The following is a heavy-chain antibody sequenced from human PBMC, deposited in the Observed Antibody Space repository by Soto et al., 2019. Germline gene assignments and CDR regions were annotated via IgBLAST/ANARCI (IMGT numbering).Heavy chain of an antibody. CDR1: GGSISSYD. CDR2: IYYSGST. CDR3: ARDPDYDFWSGYYRFPPHRLDY. D-gene: IGHD3-3*01. J-gene: IGHJ4*02. V-gene: IGHV4-59*12. Sequence: SETLCLTCTVSGGSISSYDGSWIRQPPGKGLEWIGYIYYSGSTNYNPSLKSRVTISVDTSKNQFSLKLSSVTAADTAVYYCARDPDYDFWSGYYRFPPHRLDYSGQPPLVSV.